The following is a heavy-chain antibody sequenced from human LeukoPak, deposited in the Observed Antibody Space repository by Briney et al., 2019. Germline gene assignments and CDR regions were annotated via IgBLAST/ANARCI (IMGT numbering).Heavy chain of an antibody. V-gene: IGHV3-23*01. D-gene: IGHD6-13*01. CDR1: GFTFSRYA. CDR3: AREEQQLGHKMVEY. CDR2: ISGSGGST. J-gene: IGHJ4*02. Sequence: GGSLTLACAASGFTFSRYAMSWVRQAPGKGLEWVSAISGSGGSTYYADSVKGRVTLPSDNDNNTLYLQMNGLRANDRALYLLAREEQQLGHKMVEYWGEGTLVTVSS.